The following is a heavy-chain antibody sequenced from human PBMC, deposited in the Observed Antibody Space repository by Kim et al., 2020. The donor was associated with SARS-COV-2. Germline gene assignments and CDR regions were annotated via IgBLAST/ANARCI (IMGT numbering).Heavy chain of an antibody. J-gene: IGHJ4*02. Sequence: GGSLRLSCAASGFTFSSYSMNWVRQAPGKGLEWVSIIGGNGGPTVYAESVKGRFTISRDNSRNTVYLEMNNVRAEDAAVYYCAKRIGLVGITTGYAFDYWGQGTLVTVSS. CDR2: IGGNGGPT. V-gene: IGHV3-23*01. D-gene: IGHD3-22*01. CDR3: AKRIGLVGITTGYAFDY. CDR1: GFTFSSYS.